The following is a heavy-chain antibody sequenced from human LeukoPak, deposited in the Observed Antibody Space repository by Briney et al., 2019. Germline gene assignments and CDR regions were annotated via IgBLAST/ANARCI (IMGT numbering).Heavy chain of an antibody. CDR2: MSYDGGNE. CDR3: VKDLSSGWYAYYGMDV. D-gene: IGHD6-19*01. V-gene: IGHV3-30*18. J-gene: IGHJ6*02. Sequence: GGSLRLSCAASGFTFSSFGIHWVRQSPGKGLEWVAVMSYDGGNEYYADSVKGRFTISRDNSKDTLYLQMNSLRGEDTAVYYCVKDLSSGWYAYYGMDVWGQGTTVTVSS. CDR1: GFTFSSFG.